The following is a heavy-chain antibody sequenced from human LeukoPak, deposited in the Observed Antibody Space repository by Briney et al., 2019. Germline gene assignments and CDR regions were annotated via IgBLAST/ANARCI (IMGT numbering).Heavy chain of an antibody. D-gene: IGHD6-19*01. CDR1: GFTFSTYW. V-gene: IGHV3-30-3*01. Sequence: PGGSLRLSCAASGFTFSTYWMSWVRQAPGKGLEWVAVMSYDGSNKYYADSVKGRFTISRDNSKNTLYLQMNSLRAEDTAVYYCANQWLVPGAFDIWGQGTMVTVSS. J-gene: IGHJ3*02. CDR2: MSYDGSNK. CDR3: ANQWLVPGAFDI.